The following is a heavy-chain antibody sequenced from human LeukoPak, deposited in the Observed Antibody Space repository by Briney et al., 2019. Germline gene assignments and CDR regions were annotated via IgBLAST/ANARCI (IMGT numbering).Heavy chain of an antibody. V-gene: IGHV3-30*04. CDR2: TSYDGSKE. Sequence: GGSLRLSCAASGFTFSSFPMYWVRQAPGKGLEWVALTSYDGSKEFYADSVKGRFTISRDNSKNTLYLQMSSLRAEDTAVYYCAKDPNGDYIGAFDNWGQGTMVTVSS. CDR3: AKDPNGDYIGAFDN. J-gene: IGHJ3*02. CDR1: GFTFSSFP. D-gene: IGHD4-17*01.